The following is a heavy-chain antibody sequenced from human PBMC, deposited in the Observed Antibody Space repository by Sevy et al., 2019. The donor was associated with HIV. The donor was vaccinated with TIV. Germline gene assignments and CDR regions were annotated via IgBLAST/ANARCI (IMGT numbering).Heavy chain of an antibody. J-gene: IGHJ4*02. V-gene: IGHV4-34*01. CDR3: ARGNIQVTMTVVVFTGGIYHFDS. CDR2: INPSGGT. Sequence: SETLSLTCAVSGGSFTSYYWTWIRQPPGKGLEWIGEINPSGGTNYNPSLKSRITMSLDTSKNQFSLKVNSVSAADTAVYYCARGNIQVTMTVVVFTGGIYHFDSWGQGTLVTVSS. D-gene: IGHD3-22*01. CDR1: GGSFTSYY.